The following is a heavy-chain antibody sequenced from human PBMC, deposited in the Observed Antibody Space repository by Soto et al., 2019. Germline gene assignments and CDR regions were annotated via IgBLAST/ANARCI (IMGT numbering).Heavy chain of an antibody. D-gene: IGHD3-3*01. CDR3: ARDYNFWSPDNYYYYGMDV. CDR1: GGTFSSYA. V-gene: IGHV1-69*13. Sequence: GASVKVSCKASGGTFSSYAISWVRQAPGRGLEWMGGIIPIFGTANYAQKFQGRVTITADESTSTAYMELSSLRSEDTAVYYCARDYNFWSPDNYYYYGMDVWGQGTTVTVSS. J-gene: IGHJ6*02. CDR2: IIPIFGTA.